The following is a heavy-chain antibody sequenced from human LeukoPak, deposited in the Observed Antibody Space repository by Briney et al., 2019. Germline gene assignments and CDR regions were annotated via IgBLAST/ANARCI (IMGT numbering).Heavy chain of an antibody. CDR2: ISSSSSYI. V-gene: IGHV3-21*01. Sequence: GGSLRLSCAASGFTFSSYSLNWVRQAPGKGLEWVSSISSSSSYIYYADSVKGRFTISRDNAKNSLYLQMNSLRAEDTAVYYCAKRAHYDSSAYFFDYWGQGTLVTVSA. CDR3: AKRAHYDSSAYFFDY. D-gene: IGHD3-22*01. J-gene: IGHJ4*02. CDR1: GFTFSSYS.